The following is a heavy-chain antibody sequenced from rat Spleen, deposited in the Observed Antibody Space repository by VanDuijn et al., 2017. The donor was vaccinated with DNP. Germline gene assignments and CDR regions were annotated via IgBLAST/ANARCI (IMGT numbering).Heavy chain of an antibody. J-gene: IGHJ2*01. CDR2: MWSGGTT. Sequence: QVQLKESGPGLVQPSQTLSLTCTVSGFSLTSNSVSWVRQPPGKGLEWMGTMWSGGTTDYNPLFKFRLSISRDTSESQVFLEMNSLQTEDTAIYFCARTGSYKSGYYFDYWGQGAMVTASS. V-gene: IGHV2-1*01. CDR3: ARTGSYKSGYYFDY. CDR1: GFSLTSNS. D-gene: IGHD4-3*01.